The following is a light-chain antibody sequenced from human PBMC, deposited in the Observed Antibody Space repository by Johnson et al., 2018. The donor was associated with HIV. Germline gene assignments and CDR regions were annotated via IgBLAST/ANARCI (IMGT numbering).Light chain of an antibody. CDR1: SSNIGNNY. V-gene: IGLV1-51*01. Sequence: QSVLTQPPSVSAAPGQKVTISCSGSSSNIGNNYVSWYQQLPGTAPKLLIYDNNKRPSGIPDRFSGSKSGTSATLGITGLQTGDEADYYCETWDSSLSGVFGTWTKVPVL. CDR3: ETWDSSLSGV. J-gene: IGLJ1*01. CDR2: DNN.